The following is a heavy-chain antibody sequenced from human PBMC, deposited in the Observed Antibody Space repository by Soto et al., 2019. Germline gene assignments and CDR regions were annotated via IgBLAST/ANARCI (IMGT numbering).Heavy chain of an antibody. J-gene: IGHJ4*02. CDR1: GFTVSSYY. Sequence: EVQLVESGGGLVQPGGSLRLSCAASGFTVSSYYMTWVRQAPGQGLEWVSVISSGGSTYYADSVKGRFTISRDNSKNTLYLQMNRLGADDTAVYYCARDTLGGAYSFWHGGQGTLVTVSS. D-gene: IGHD3-3*01. CDR3: ARDTLGGAYSFWH. CDR2: ISSGGST. V-gene: IGHV3-66*01.